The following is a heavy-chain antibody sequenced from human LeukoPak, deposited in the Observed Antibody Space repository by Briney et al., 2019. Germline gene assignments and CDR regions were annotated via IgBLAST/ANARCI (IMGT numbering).Heavy chain of an antibody. CDR1: GFTFSSYS. CDR2: ISSDGTTK. D-gene: IGHD1-26*01. V-gene: IGHV3-30-3*01. J-gene: IGHJ4*02. Sequence: GGSLRLSCAASGFTFSSYSMHWVRQAPDKGLYWVAVISSDGTTKYYADSVKGRFTISRDNSEVTLYLQMNGLTPEDTALYYCAREAVSGSFGDHWGQGTLVTVSS. CDR3: AREAVSGSFGDH.